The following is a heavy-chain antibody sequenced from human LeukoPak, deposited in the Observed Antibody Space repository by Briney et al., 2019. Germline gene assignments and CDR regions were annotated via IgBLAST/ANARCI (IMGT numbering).Heavy chain of an antibody. CDR1: GGTFSSYA. Sequence: SVKVSCKACGGTFSSYAISWVRQAPGQGLEWMGRIIPILGIANYAQKFQGRVTITADKSTSTAYMELSSLRSEDTAVYYCAREYYYDSSGYYWGQGTLVTVSS. CDR3: AREYYYDSSGYY. J-gene: IGHJ4*02. V-gene: IGHV1-69*04. D-gene: IGHD3-22*01. CDR2: IIPILGIA.